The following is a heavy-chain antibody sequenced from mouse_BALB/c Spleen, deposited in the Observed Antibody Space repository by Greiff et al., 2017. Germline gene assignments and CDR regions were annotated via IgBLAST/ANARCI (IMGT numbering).Heavy chain of an antibody. CDR2: INPYYGST. V-gene: IGHV1-39*01. J-gene: IGHJ4*01. CDR3: ARRRTNWDWGDYAMDY. Sequence: EVQLQQTGPELVKPGASVKISCKASGYSFTDYIMLWVKQSHGKSLEWIGNINPYYGSTSYNLKFKGKATLTVDKSSSTAYMQLNSLTSEDSAVYYCARRRTNWDWGDYAMDYWGQGTSVTVSS. D-gene: IGHD4-1*02. CDR1: GYSFTDYI.